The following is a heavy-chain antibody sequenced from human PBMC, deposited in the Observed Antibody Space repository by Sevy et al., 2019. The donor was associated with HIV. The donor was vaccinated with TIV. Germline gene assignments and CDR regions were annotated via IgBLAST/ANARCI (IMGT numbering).Heavy chain of an antibody. Sequence: GGSLRLSCAASGFTFSRYAMHWVRQAPGKGLEWVAVISYDGSNKYYADSGKGRFTISRDNSKNTLYLQMNSLSAEDTAVYYCARDERIAGGGYYYYYYMDVWGKGTTVTVSS. CDR1: GFTFSRYA. CDR2: ISYDGSNK. V-gene: IGHV3-30-3*01. D-gene: IGHD3-16*01. CDR3: ARDERIAGGGYYYYYYMDV. J-gene: IGHJ6*03.